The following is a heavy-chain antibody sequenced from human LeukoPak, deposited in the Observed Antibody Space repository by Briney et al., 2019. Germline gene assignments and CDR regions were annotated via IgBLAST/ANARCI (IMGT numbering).Heavy chain of an antibody. CDR1: GYTFTGYY. J-gene: IGHJ4*02. V-gene: IGHV1-2*02. CDR3: ARVLSGVGFWSGYRY. Sequence: VASVKVSCKASGYTFTGYYMHWVRQAPGQGLEWMGWINPNSGGTNYAQKFQGRVTMTRDTSISTAYMELSRLRSDDTAVYYCARVLSGVGFWSGYRYWGQGTLVTVSS. D-gene: IGHD3-3*01. CDR2: INPNSGGT.